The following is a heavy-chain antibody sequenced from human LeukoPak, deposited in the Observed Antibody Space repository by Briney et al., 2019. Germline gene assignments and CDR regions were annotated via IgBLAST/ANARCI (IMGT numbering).Heavy chain of an antibody. CDR2: INHSGST. Sequence: SETLSLTCTVSGGSLSSSSYYWGWIRQPPGKGLEWIGEINHSGSTNYNPSLKSRVTISVDTSKNQFSLKLSSVTAADTAVYYCARVGYSYGYTFDYWGQGTLVTVSS. CDR3: ARVGYSYGYTFDY. CDR1: GGSLSSSSYY. J-gene: IGHJ4*02. V-gene: IGHV4-39*07. D-gene: IGHD5-18*01.